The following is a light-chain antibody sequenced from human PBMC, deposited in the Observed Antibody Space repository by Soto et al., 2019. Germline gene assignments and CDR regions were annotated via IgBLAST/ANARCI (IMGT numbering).Light chain of an antibody. V-gene: IGKV3-11*01. CDR1: QSVSSN. J-gene: IGKJ5*01. CDR2: DTS. Sequence: EIVMTHSPATLSVSPLEMATLSFRASQSVSSNLAWYQQKPGLAPRLLIHDTSSRAIGIPARFSGSGSGTDFTLTISSLEPEDFAVYYCQQRGDWPPITFGQGTRLEI. CDR3: QQRGDWPPIT.